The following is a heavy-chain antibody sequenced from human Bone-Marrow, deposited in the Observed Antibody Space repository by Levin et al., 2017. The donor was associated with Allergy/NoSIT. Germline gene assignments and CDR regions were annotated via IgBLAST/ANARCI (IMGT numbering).Heavy chain of an antibody. CDR2: ISGGGGST. Sequence: GESLKISCAASGFTFSNYAMSWVRQAPGKGLEWVSAISGGGGSTYYADSVKGRFTISRDNSKNTLYLQMNSLRAEDTAVYYCAKDPVITGTPHWFDPWGQGTLVTVSS. CDR1: GFTFSNYA. V-gene: IGHV3-23*01. CDR3: AKDPVITGTPHWFDP. J-gene: IGHJ5*02. D-gene: IGHD1-20*01.